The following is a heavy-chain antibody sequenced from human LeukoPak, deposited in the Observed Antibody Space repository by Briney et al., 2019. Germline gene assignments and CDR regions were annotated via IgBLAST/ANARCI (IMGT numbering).Heavy chain of an antibody. D-gene: IGHD3-3*01. J-gene: IGHJ4*02. CDR2: ISGSGGST. CDR3: ANSPSYYDFWSGYYFDY. V-gene: IGHV3-23*01. Sequence: GGSLRLSCAASGFTFSSYAMSWVRQAPGKGLEWVSAISGSGGSTYYADSVKGRFTISRDNSKNTLYLQMNSLRAEDTAVYYCANSPSYYDFWSGYYFDYWGQGTLVTVSS. CDR1: GFTFSSYA.